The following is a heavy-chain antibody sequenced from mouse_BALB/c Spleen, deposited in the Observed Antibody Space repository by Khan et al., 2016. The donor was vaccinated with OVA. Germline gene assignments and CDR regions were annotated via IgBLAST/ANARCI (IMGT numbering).Heavy chain of an antibody. CDR2: IHYTGTT. CDR3: ARWRGYDAMDY. V-gene: IGHV3-1*02. J-gene: IGHJ4*01. CDR1: GYSITSGYS. Sequence: VQLKESGPDLVKPSQSLSLTCTVTGYSITSGYSWHWIRQFPGNKLEWMGYIHYTGTTNYNPSLKSRISFTRDTSKNQFFLQLKSVTTADTATDYCARWRGYDAMDYWGQGTSVTVSS.